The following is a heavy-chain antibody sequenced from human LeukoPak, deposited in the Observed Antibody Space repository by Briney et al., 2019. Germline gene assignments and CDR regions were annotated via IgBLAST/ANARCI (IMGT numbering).Heavy chain of an antibody. Sequence: GGSLRLSCAASGFTFSIYWMSWVRQAPGKGLEWVANIKQDGSEKYYVDSVKGRFTISRDNAKNSLYLQMNSLRAEDTAVYYCARGLSGGYWGQGTPVTVSS. D-gene: IGHD3-10*01. CDR1: GFTFSIYW. CDR2: IKQDGSEK. J-gene: IGHJ4*02. V-gene: IGHV3-7*01. CDR3: ARGLSGGY.